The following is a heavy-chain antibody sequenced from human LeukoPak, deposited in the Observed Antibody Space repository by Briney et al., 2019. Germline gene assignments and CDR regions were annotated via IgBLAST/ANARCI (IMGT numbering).Heavy chain of an antibody. J-gene: IGHJ4*02. CDR2: INHSGST. V-gene: IGHV4-34*01. CDR3: ARVGAGYSSGWYYFDY. Sequence: PSETLSLTCTVSGGSISGYYWSWIRQPPGKGLEWIGEINHSGSTNYNPSLKSRVTISVDTSKNQFSLKLSSVTAADTAVYYCARVGAGYSSGWYYFDYWGQGTLVTVSS. D-gene: IGHD6-19*01. CDR1: GGSISGYY.